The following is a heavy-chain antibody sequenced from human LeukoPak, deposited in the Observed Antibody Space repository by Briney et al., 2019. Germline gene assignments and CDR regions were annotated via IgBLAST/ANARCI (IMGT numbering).Heavy chain of an antibody. D-gene: IGHD6-13*01. CDR3: ARPGGYSSGWYGY. V-gene: IGHV3-74*01. CDR2: ISSDGSIT. CDR1: GFTFSSYW. J-gene: IGHJ4*02. Sequence: PGGSLRLSCAASGFTFSSYWMHWVRQAPGKGLVWVSRISSDGSITSDADSVQGRFTISRDNAKNTLYLQMTSLRVEDTAVYYCARPGGYSSGWYGYWGQGTSVTVSS.